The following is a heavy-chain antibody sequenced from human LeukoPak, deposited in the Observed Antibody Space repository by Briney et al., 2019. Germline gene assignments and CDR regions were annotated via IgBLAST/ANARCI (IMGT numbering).Heavy chain of an antibody. J-gene: IGHJ4*02. CDR3: ARGNTAMVIFDY. D-gene: IGHD5-18*01. CDR1: GFTFSSYA. Sequence: GGSLRLTCAASGFTFSSYAMHWVRQAPGKGLEWVAVISYDRSNKYYADSVKSRFAISRDNSKNTLYLQMNSLRAEDTAVYYCARGNTAMVIFDYWGQGTLVTVSS. V-gene: IGHV3-30*09. CDR2: ISYDRSNK.